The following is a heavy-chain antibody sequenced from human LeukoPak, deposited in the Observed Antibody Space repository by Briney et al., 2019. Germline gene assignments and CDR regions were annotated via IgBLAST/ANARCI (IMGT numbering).Heavy chain of an antibody. V-gene: IGHV4-34*01. CDR2: INHSGST. CDR3: ASPPGIAAD. CDR1: GGSFGGYY. J-gene: IGHJ4*02. D-gene: IGHD6-13*01. Sequence: PSETLSLTCAVYGGSFGGYYWSWIRQPPGKGLEWIGEINHSGSTNYNPSLKSRVTISVDTSKNQFSLKLSSVTAADTAVYYCASPPGIAADWGQGTLVTVSS.